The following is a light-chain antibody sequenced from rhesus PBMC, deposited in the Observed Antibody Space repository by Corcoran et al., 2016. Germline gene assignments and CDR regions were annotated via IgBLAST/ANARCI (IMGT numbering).Light chain of an antibody. CDR2: GAS. CDR3: QKYSSSPFT. J-gene: IGKJ3*01. CDR1: QSVGSS. Sequence: QVILTQSPATLSLSPGERATLSCRASQSVGSSLAWYQQKPGQAPRLLIYGASSRATGIPDRFSGSGSGTECTLTISSLEPEDFAVYYCQKYSSSPFTFGPGTKLDIK. V-gene: IGKV3-53*01.